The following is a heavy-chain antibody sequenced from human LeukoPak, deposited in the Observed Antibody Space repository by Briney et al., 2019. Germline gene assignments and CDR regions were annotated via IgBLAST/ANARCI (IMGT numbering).Heavy chain of an antibody. Sequence: GGSLRLSCAASGFTFSSYAMSWVRPAPGKGLEWVSAISGSGGSTYYADSVKGRFTISRDNSKNTLYLQMNSLRAEDTAVYYCAKDWDSSEEADYWGQGTLVTVSS. V-gene: IGHV3-23*01. CDR3: AKDWDSSEEADY. CDR1: GFTFSSYA. CDR2: ISGSGGST. D-gene: IGHD3-22*01. J-gene: IGHJ4*02.